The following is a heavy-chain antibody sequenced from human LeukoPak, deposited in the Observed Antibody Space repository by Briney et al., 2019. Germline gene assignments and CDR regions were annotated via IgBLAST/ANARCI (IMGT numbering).Heavy chain of an antibody. J-gene: IGHJ5*02. D-gene: IGHD6-13*01. CDR2: IYYSGST. Sequence: SETLFLTCTVSGGSISSSSYYWGWIRQPPGKGLEWIGSIYYSGSTYYNPSLKSRVTISVDTSKNQFSLKLSSVTAADTAVYYLARQEGEQQLVLLYWFDPWGQGTLVTVSS. CDR3: ARQEGEQQLVLLYWFDP. CDR1: GGSISSSSYY. V-gene: IGHV4-39*01.